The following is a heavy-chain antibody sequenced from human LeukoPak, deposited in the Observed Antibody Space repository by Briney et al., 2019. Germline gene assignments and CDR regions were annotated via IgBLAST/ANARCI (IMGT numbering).Heavy chain of an antibody. CDR2: ISYDGSNK. V-gene: IGHV3-30-3*01. D-gene: IGHD4-17*01. Sequence: PGGSLRLSCAASGFTFSSSAIHWVRQAPGKGLEWVAVISYDGSNKYYADSVKGRSTISRDNSKNTLYLQMNSLRAEDTAVYYCAREIGSAVGSTDFDYWGQGTLVTVSS. CDR1: GFTFSSSA. J-gene: IGHJ4*02. CDR3: AREIGSAVGSTDFDY.